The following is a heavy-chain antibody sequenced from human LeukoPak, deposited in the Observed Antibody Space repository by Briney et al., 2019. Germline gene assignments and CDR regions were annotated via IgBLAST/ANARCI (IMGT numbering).Heavy chain of an antibody. J-gene: IGHJ3*02. D-gene: IGHD2-2*01. CDR2: ISSSSSYI. CDR1: GFTFSSYS. Sequence: GGSLRLSCAASGFTFSSYSMNWVRQAPGKGLEWVSSISSSSSYIYYAGSVKGRFTISRDNAKNSLYLQMNSLRAEDTAVYYCARGTQRAFDIWGQGTMVTVSS. V-gene: IGHV3-21*01. CDR3: ARGTQRAFDI.